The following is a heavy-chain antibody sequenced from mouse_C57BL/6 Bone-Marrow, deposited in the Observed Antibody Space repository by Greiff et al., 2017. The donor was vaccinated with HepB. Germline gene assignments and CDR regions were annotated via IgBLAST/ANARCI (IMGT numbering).Heavy chain of an antibody. J-gene: IGHJ1*03. CDR2: INPNNGGT. CDR3: ARSDSYGSSVYWYFDV. D-gene: IGHD1-1*01. CDR1: GYTFTDYN. Sequence: EVQLQQSGPELVKPGASVKIPCKASGYTFTDYNMDWVKQSHGKSLEWIGDINPNNGGTIYNQKFKGKATLTVDKSSSTAYMELCSLTSEDTAVYYCARSDSYGSSVYWYFDVWGTGTTVTVSS. V-gene: IGHV1-18*01.